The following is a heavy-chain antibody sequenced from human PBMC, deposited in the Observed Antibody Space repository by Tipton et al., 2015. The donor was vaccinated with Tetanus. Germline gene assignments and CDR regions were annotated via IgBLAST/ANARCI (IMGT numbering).Heavy chain of an antibody. CDR3: ARDRITGPTGRYYAMDV. V-gene: IGHV4-30-2*01. CDR2: IYQTGST. D-gene: IGHD1-7*01. Sequence: TLSLTCNVTGALLTTGGYSWGWIRQPAGQGLEWIGYIYQTGSTYFNPSLRSRLTMSFKMSKNQFSLRLTSATAADTAVYYCARDRITGPTGRYYAMDVWGQGTTVTVSS. CDR1: GALLTTGGYS. J-gene: IGHJ6*01.